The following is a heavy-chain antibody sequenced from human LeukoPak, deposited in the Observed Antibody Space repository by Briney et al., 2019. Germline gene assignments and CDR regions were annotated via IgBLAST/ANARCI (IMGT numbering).Heavy chain of an antibody. CDR2: IIPIFGTA. CDR3: AREPVTASRDGYNHWFDP. J-gene: IGHJ5*02. D-gene: IGHD5-24*01. CDR1: GGTFSSYA. V-gene: IGHV1-69*06. Sequence: SVKVSCKASGGTFSSYAISWVRQAPGQGLEWMGGIIPIFGTANYAQKFQGRVTITADKPTSTAYMELSSLRSEDTAVYYCAREPVTASRDGYNHWFDPWGQGTLVTVSS.